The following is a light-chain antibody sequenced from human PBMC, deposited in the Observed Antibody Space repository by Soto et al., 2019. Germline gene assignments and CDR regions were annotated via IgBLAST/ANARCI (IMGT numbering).Light chain of an antibody. CDR2: DAS. CDR3: CSYAARYTLV. Sequence: QSALTQPRSVSASPGQSVTISCTGTSSNVGGYNYVSWYQQNPGKAPKLMIYDASKRPPGVPDRFSGSKSGNAACLTSSGLQAEDEADYYCCSYAARYTLVFGGGTKLTVL. J-gene: IGLJ2*01. V-gene: IGLV2-11*01. CDR1: SSNVGGYNY.